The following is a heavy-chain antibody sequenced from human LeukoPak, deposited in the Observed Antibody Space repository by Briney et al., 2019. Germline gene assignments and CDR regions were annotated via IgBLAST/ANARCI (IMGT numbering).Heavy chain of an antibody. CDR2: ISGGGENT. CDR3: AKDVGGISFFDY. CDR1: GLTFSNYA. V-gene: IGHV3-23*01. Sequence: GRSLRLSCAASGLTFSNYATSWVRQAPGKWREWVATISGGGENTHYPDSMQGRFPISRDNARNPLYLHMNSLRVDDTAMYYCAKDVGGISFFDYWGRGTLVIVSS. J-gene: IGHJ4*02. D-gene: IGHD4-23*01.